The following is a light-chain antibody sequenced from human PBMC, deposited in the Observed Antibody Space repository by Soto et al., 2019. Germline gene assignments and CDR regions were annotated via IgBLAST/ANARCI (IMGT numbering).Light chain of an antibody. CDR1: QSVSSY. CDR2: DAS. J-gene: IGKJ1*01. CDR3: QQRSNWPPWT. V-gene: IGKV3-11*01. Sequence: EIVLTQSPATLSLSPGERATLSCSASQSVSSYLAWYQQKPGQAPRLLIYDASNRATGIPARFSGSGSGTDFTLTISSLEPEDFAVYYCQQRSNWPPWTCGQGTKGDIK.